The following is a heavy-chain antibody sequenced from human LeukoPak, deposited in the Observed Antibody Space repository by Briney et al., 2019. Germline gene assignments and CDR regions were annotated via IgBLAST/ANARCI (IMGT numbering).Heavy chain of an antibody. V-gene: IGHV1-2*06. J-gene: IGHJ4*02. CDR1: GYTSTGYY. CDR2: INPNSGGT. Sequence: ASVKVSCKASGYTSTGYYMHWVRQAPGQGLEWMGRINPNSGGTNYAQKFQGRVTMTRDTSISTAYMELSRLRSDDTAVYYCASPSKGFGDFDYWGQGTLVTVSS. CDR3: ASPSKGFGDFDY. D-gene: IGHD3-10*01.